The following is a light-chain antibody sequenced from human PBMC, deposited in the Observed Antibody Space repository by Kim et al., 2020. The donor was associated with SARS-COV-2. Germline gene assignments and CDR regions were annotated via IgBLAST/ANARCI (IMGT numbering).Light chain of an antibody. V-gene: IGLV1-44*01. J-gene: IGLJ1*01. CDR2: SDN. CDR3: AAWDGSLNSYV. CDR1: SSNIGSYT. Sequence: GQRVTISCSGSSSNIGSYTVNWYQQLPGTAPKLLMYSDNQRPSGVPDRFSDSKSGTSASLAISGLQSEDEADYYCAAWDGSLNSYVFGTGTKVTVL.